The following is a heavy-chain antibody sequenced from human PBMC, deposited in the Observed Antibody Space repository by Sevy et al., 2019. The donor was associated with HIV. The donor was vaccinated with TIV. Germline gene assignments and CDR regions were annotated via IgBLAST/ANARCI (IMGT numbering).Heavy chain of an antibody. J-gene: IGHJ4*02. D-gene: IGHD3-22*01. CDR2: INPNNGGT. V-gene: IGHV1-2*02. CDR3: ARMGDYSDNSGYYPLKF. Sequence: ASVKVSCKASGYTFTGYYVHWVRQVPGQGLEWMGWINPNNGGTYFAKKFQDSVTLTTDTSVNTAYMELRSLTFDDTAIYYCARMGDYSDNSGYYPLKFWGQGTLVTVSS. CDR1: GYTFTGYY.